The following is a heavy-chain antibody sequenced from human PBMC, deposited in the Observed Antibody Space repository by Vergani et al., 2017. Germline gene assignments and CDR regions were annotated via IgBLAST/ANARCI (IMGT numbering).Heavy chain of an antibody. J-gene: IGHJ6*02. Sequence: QVQLQQWGAGLLKPSETLSLTCAVYGGSFSGYYWSWIGQPPGKGLEWIGEINHSGSTNDNPSLKSRVTISVDTSKNQFSLKLGSVTAADTAVYYCARNRCNNYDFWSGYSKYRPGNYYYYGMDVWGQGTTVTVSS. CDR1: GGSFSGYY. V-gene: IGHV4-34*01. D-gene: IGHD3-3*01. CDR2: INHSGST. CDR3: ARNRCNNYDFWSGYSKYRPGNYYYYGMDV.